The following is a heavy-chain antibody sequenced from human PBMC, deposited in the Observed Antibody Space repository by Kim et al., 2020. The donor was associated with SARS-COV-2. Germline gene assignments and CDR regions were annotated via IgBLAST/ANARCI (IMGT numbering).Heavy chain of an antibody. J-gene: IGHJ6*02. V-gene: IGHV1-2*02. CDR2: ISTDSGAT. D-gene: IGHD2-21*01. Sequence: ASVKVSCKASGYTFTDYSIHWVRQAPGRGLEWMAWISTDSGATNNAQKFQDRITLTRDTSINTTYMELRSLRSDDTAAYFCARGDTVVASRYYYAMDVWGLGTTVTVSS. CDR3: ARGDTVVASRYYYAMDV. CDR1: GYTFTDYS.